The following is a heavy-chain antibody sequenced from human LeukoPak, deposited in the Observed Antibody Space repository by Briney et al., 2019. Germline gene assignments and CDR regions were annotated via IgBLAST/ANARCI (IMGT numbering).Heavy chain of an antibody. CDR3: ARSQWLRFDAFDI. CDR2: INSDGRNT. J-gene: IGHJ3*02. CDR1: GFTFSTYW. V-gene: IGHV3-74*01. Sequence: GGSLRLSCAASGFTFSTYWMHWVRQAPGKGLVWVSGINSDGRNTNYADSVKGRFTISRDNAKNTLYLQMNSLRAEDTAVYYCARSQWLRFDAFDIWGQGTMVTVSS. D-gene: IGHD5-12*01.